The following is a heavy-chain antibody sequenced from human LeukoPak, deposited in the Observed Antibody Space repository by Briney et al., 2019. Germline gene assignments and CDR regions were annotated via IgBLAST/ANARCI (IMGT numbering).Heavy chain of an antibody. D-gene: IGHD6-13*01. J-gene: IGHJ4*02. V-gene: IGHV4-59*01. CDR2: IYHSGST. Sequence: SETLSLTCTVSGDSISSYYWSWIRQPPGKGLEWIGYIYHSGSTNYNPSLMSRVTISADTSKDQFSLKLASVTAADTAVYYCATGYSSTWYYFDYWGQGTLVTVSS. CDR3: ATGYSSTWYYFDY. CDR1: GDSISSYY.